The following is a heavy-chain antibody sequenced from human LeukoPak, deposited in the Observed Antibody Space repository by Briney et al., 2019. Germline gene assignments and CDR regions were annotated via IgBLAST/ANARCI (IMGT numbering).Heavy chain of an antibody. V-gene: IGHV1-24*01. J-gene: IGHJ4*02. CDR2: FDPEDGET. CDR1: GYTLTELS. CDR3: ARVGPEIDY. Sequence: GASVKVSCKVSGYTLTELSMHWVRQAPGKGLEWMGGFDPEDGETIYAQKFQGRVTMTTDTSTSTAYMELRSLRSDDTTVYYCARVGPEIDYWGQGTLVTVSS.